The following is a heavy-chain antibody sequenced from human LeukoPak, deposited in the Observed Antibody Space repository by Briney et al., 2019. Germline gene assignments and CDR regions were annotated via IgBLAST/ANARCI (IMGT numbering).Heavy chain of an antibody. Sequence: SEALSLTCTVSGGSISSTTYYWGWIRQPPGKGLEWIGTIYYSGTTYYNPSLKSRVTISVDTSKNQFSLELSSMTAADTAVYYCARGPTLKYFHHWGQGTLVSVSS. CDR3: ARGPTLKYFHH. CDR2: IYYSGTT. J-gene: IGHJ1*01. V-gene: IGHV4-39*02. CDR1: GGSISSTTYY.